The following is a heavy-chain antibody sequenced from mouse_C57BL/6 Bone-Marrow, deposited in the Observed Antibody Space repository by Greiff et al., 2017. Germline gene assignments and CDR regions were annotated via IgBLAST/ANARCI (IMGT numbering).Heavy chain of an antibody. CDR2: IHPNSGST. D-gene: IGHD2-1*01. CDR1: GYTFTSYW. J-gene: IGHJ1*03. Sequence: QVQLQQSGAELVKPGASVKLSCKASGYTFTSYWMHWVKQRPGQGLEWIGMIHPNSGSTNYNEKFKSKATLTVDKSSSTAYMQRSSLTSEDSAVYYCARSGFYGNYWYFDVWGTGTTVTVSS. CDR3: ARSGFYGNYWYFDV. V-gene: IGHV1-64*01.